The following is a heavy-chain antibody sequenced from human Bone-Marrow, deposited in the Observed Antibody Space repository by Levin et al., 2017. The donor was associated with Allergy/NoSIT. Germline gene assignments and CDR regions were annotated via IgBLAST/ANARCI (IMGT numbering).Heavy chain of an antibody. V-gene: IGHV1-69-2*01. J-gene: IGHJ4*02. CDR2: INPEDGQA. CDR1: GYTFIDYY. D-gene: IGHD3-22*01. CDR3: ATDYETSGHRRYDY. Sequence: ASVKVSCKASGYTFIDYYLHWVKQAPGNGLQWVGLINPEDGQAIYGEKFQDRVTITTDASADIAYMELRNLRSEDTAIYFCATDYETSGHRRYDYWGQGTQVAVSS.